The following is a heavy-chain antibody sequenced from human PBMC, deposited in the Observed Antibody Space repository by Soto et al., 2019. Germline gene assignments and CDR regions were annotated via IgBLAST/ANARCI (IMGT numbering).Heavy chain of an antibody. CDR1: GFTFSSYV. CDR2: IWYDGSNK. D-gene: IGHD3-16*01. CDR3: ARAGGGSSFDY. V-gene: IGHV3-33*01. Sequence: QVQLVESGGGVVQPGRSLRLSCAASGFTFSSYVMHWVRQAPGKGLEWVAVIWYDGSNKYYADSVKGRFTISRDNSKNTMYRQMNSLRAEDTAVYYCARAGGGSSFDYWGQGTLVTVSS. J-gene: IGHJ4*02.